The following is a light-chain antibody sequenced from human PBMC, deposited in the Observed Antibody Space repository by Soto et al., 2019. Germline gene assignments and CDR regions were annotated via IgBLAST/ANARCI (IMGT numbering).Light chain of an antibody. J-gene: IGLJ1*01. V-gene: IGLV2-11*01. CDR1: SSDVGGYNF. CDR3: CSYVGSYTSYV. CDR2: DVT. Sequence: QSVLTQPRSVSGSPGQSVTISYTGTSSDVGGYNFVSWYQQHPGKAPKFMIYDVTKRPSGVPDRFSGSKSGNTASLTISGLQAEDEADYYCCSYVGSYTSYVFGTGTKLTVL.